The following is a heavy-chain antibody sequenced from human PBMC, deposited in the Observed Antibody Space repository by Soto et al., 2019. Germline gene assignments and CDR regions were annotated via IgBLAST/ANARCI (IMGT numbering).Heavy chain of an antibody. CDR3: ARDFRGIAEAGTRES. D-gene: IGHD6-13*01. CDR1: GFTFSSYI. CDR2: ISSSSSTI. J-gene: IGHJ4*02. V-gene: IGHV3-48*02. Sequence: PGGSLILSCAASGFTFSSYIINWVRPPPVKGLEWVSYISSSSSTIYYADSVKGRFTISRDNAKNSLYLQMNSLRDEDTAVYYCARDFRGIAEAGTRESWGQGTLVTVSS.